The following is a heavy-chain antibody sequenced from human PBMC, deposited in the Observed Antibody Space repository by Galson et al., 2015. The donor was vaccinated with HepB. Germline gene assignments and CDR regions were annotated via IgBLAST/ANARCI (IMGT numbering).Heavy chain of an antibody. CDR1: GYTFTSYD. D-gene: IGHD2-15*01. CDR3: AISPGDCSGGSCRYYYYMDV. CDR2: MNPNSGNT. V-gene: IGHV1-8*01. Sequence: SVKVSCKASGYTFTSYDINWVRQATGQGLEWMGWMNPNSGNTGYAQKFQGRVTMTRNTSISTAYMELSSLRSEDTAVYYCAISPGDCSGGSCRYYYYMDVWGKGTTVTVSS. J-gene: IGHJ6*03.